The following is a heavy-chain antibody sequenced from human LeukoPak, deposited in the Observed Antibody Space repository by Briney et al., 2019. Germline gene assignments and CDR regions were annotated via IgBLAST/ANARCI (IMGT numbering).Heavy chain of an antibody. J-gene: IGHJ4*02. D-gene: IGHD2-2*01. CDR2: INHSGST. CDR3: ARGLDCSSTSCPTYYFDY. V-gene: IGHV4-34*01. Sequence: SETLSLTCAVYGGSFSGYYWSWIRQPPGKGLEWIGEINHSGSTNYNPSLKSRVTISVDTSKNQFSLKLSSVTAADTAVYYCARGLDCSSTSCPTYYFDYWGQGTLVTVSS. CDR1: GGSFSGYY.